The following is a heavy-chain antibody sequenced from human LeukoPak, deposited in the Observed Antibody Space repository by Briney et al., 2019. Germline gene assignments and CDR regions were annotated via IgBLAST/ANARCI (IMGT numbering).Heavy chain of an antibody. V-gene: IGHV4-39*01. Sequence: SETLSLTCTVSGGSMNSNSCYWGWIRQPPGEGLEWIGSFYYTGSTYYNPSLKSRVTISADTSKNQFSLKLSSVAAADTAVYYCARGYTAGWIPYDYWGQGTLVTVSS. J-gene: IGHJ4*02. CDR2: FYYTGST. D-gene: IGHD5-18*01. CDR3: ARGYTAGWIPYDY. CDR1: GGSMNSNSCY.